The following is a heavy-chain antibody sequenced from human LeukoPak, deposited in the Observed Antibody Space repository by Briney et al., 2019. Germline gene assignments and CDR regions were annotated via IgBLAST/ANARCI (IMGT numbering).Heavy chain of an antibody. CDR2: IYPGDSDT. Sequence: GESLKISCKGSGYSFTSYWIGWVRQMPGKGLEWMGIIYPGDSDTRYSPSFQGQVTISAVKSISTAYLQWSSLKASDTAMYYCARIFGSTGTTPGYFDYWGQGTLVTVSS. CDR3: ARIFGSTGTTPGYFDY. D-gene: IGHD1-7*01. V-gene: IGHV5-51*01. CDR1: GYSFTSYW. J-gene: IGHJ4*02.